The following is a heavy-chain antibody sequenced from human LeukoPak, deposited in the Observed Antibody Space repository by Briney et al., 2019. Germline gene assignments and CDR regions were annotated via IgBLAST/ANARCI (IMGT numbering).Heavy chain of an antibody. V-gene: IGHV1-69*10. D-gene: IGHD5-12*01. CDR2: IIPILGTA. J-gene: IGHJ6*03. CDR1: GYTFTSYD. Sequence: SVKVSCKASGYTFTSYDINWVRQATGQGLEWMGGIIPILGTANYAQKFQGRVTISADKSTSTAYMELSSLRSEDTAVYYCGRGARPPHYYYYMDVWGKGTTVTVSS. CDR3: GRGARPPHYYYYMDV.